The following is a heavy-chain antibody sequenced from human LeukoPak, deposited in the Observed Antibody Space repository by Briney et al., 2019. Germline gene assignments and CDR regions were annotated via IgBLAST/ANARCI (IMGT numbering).Heavy chain of an antibody. Sequence: PGRSLRLSCAASGFTFSNYGMHWVRQAPGKGLEWVAVISYDGSNKYYTDSVKGRFTISRDNSKNTLYLQMNSLRAEYTAVYYCAKDRTAGYDGLVDYWGQGTLVTVSS. CDR2: ISYDGSNK. CDR1: GFTFSNYG. D-gene: IGHD5-12*01. V-gene: IGHV3-30*18. J-gene: IGHJ4*02. CDR3: AKDRTAGYDGLVDY.